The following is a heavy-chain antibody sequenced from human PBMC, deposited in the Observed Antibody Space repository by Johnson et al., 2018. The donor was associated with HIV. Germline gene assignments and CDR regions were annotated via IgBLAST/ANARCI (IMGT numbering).Heavy chain of an antibody. V-gene: IGHV3-30*04. J-gene: IGHJ3*02. CDR1: AFSFSGYA. D-gene: IGHD3-10*01. Sequence: QVLLVESGGGVVQPGRSLRLSCTSAFSFSGYAMHWVRQAPGKGLEWVAVVSYDASNKYYADSVKGRFTISRDNSKNTVFLQMDSLRGEVTADYYCARDPGNVVSPCYSCDIWGQGTMVTVSS. CDR3: ARDPGNVVSPCYSCDI. CDR2: VSYDASNK.